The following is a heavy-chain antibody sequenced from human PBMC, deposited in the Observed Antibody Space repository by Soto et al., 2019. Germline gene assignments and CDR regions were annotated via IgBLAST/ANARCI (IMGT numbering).Heavy chain of an antibody. Sequence: SETLSLTCTVSGGSISSGGYYWSWIRQHPGKGLEWIGYIYYSGSTYYNPSLKSRVTISVDTSKNQFSLKLSSVTAADTAVCYCASQGYCTNGVCSHYYYYMDVWGKGTTVTVSS. CDR3: ASQGYCTNGVCSHYYYYMDV. J-gene: IGHJ6*03. CDR1: GGSISSGGYY. D-gene: IGHD2-8*01. V-gene: IGHV4-31*03. CDR2: IYYSGST.